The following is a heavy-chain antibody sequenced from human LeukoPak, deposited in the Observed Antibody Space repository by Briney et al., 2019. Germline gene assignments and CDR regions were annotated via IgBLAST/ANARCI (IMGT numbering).Heavy chain of an antibody. Sequence: PSQTLSLTCTVSGGSISSGDYYWSWIRQPPGKGLEWIGYIYYSGSTYYNPSLKSRVTISVDTSKNQFSLKLSSVTAADTAVYYCARGSEFSCSSTSCYTPHYYYYYYMDVWGKGTTVTVSS. J-gene: IGHJ6*03. D-gene: IGHD2-2*02. CDR3: ARGSEFSCSSTSCYTPHYYYYYYMDV. V-gene: IGHV4-30-4*08. CDR2: IYYSGST. CDR1: GGSISSGDYY.